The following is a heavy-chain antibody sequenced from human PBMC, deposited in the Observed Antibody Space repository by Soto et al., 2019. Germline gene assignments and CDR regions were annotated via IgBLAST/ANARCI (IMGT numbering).Heavy chain of an antibody. D-gene: IGHD3-10*01. J-gene: IGHJ4*02. CDR1: GRYISGYY. V-gene: IGHV4-39*01. CDR3: VRHRGLAPVY. CDR2: LFSGWTI. Sequence: QLQLQELGPGLVKPSETLSLTCAVSGRYISGYYWTWIRQPPGKGLDWVGSLFSGWTIDYNASLKSRLNITVDTSKNQSIMKLRSVTAAATAVYYCVRHRGLAPVYWGQGTLVTASS.